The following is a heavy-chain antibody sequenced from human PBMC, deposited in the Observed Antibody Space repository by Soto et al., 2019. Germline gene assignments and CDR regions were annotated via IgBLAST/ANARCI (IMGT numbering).Heavy chain of an antibody. CDR2: IYYSGST. J-gene: IGHJ6*02. CDR1: GGSISSYY. Sequence: PSETLSLTXTVSGGSISSYYWSWIRQPPGKGLEWIGYIYYSGSTNYNPSLKSRVTISVDTSKNQFSLKLSSVTAADTAVYYCARDVGAPSIGYYYYGMDVWGQGTTVTVSS. D-gene: IGHD1-26*01. CDR3: ARDVGAPSIGYYYYGMDV. V-gene: IGHV4-59*01.